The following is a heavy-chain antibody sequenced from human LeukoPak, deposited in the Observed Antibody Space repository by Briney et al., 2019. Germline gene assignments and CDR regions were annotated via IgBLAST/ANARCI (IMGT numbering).Heavy chain of an antibody. Sequence: SETLSLTCTVSGGSINSYYWSWMRQPPGKGLEWIGYIYYTGITKYNPSLKSRVTISVDTSKNQFSLKLSSVTAADTAVYYCARYCCDGGCYDYWGQGILVTVSS. V-gene: IGHV4-59*01. D-gene: IGHD2-15*01. CDR2: IYYTGIT. J-gene: IGHJ4*02. CDR3: ARYCCDGGCYDY. CDR1: GGSINSYY.